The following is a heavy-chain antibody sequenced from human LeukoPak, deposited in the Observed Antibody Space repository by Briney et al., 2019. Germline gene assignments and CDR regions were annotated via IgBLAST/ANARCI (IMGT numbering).Heavy chain of an antibody. CDR1: GYTFTDYF. D-gene: IGHD3-22*01. V-gene: IGHV1-2*02. CDR3: ARESPNYYDSSGYYRWVFDY. Sequence: GASVKVSCKASGYTFTDYFMNWVRQAPGQGLEWMGWINPKSGGTVYAQKFQGRVTMTRDTSISTAYMELSRLRSDDTAVYYCARESPNYYDSSGYYRWVFDYWGQGTLVTVSS. CDR2: INPKSGGT. J-gene: IGHJ4*02.